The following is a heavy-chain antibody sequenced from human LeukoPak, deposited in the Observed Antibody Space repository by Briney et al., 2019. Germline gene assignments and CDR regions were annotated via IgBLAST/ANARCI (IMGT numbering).Heavy chain of an antibody. V-gene: IGHV4-30-2*01. CDR1: GGSISSGGYY. CDR3: ARDRDRTSCLDY. J-gene: IGHJ4*02. Sequence: SETLSLTCTVSGGSISSGGYYWSWIRQPPGKGLEWIGYIYHSGSTYYNPSLKSRVTISVDRSKNQFSLKLSSVTAADTAVYYCARDRDRTSCLDYWGQGTLVTVSS. CDR2: IYHSGST. D-gene: IGHD2-2*01.